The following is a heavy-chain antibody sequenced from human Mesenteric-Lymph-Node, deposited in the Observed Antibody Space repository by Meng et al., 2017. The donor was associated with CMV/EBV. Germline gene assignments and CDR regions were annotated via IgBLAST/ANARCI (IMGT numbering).Heavy chain of an antibody. Sequence: GESLKISCAVSGLTFDSYEFSWVRQAPGKGLEWVSSISIRSDYLHYADSVRGRFTISRDSAKNSLSLQMNSLRAEDTAVYYCAREGLCAGPSCRAFDIWGHGTLVTVSS. CDR1: GLTFDSYE. V-gene: IGHV3-21*01. D-gene: IGHD2-2*01. CDR2: ISIRSDYL. CDR3: AREGLCAGPSCRAFDI. J-gene: IGHJ3*02.